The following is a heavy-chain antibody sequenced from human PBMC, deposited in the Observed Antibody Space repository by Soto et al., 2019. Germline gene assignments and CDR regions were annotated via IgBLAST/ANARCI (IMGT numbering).Heavy chain of an antibody. V-gene: IGHV4-39*01. CDR1: GGSISSSSYY. D-gene: IGHD4-17*01. CDR2: IYYSGST. Sequence: SETLSLTCTVSGGSISSSSYYWGCIRQPPGKGLEWIGSIYYSGSTYYNPSLKSRVTISVDTSKNQFSLKLSSVTAADTAVYYCARPEPKMTTVTTDYYYGMDVWGQGTTVTVSS. J-gene: IGHJ6*02. CDR3: ARPEPKMTTVTTDYYYGMDV.